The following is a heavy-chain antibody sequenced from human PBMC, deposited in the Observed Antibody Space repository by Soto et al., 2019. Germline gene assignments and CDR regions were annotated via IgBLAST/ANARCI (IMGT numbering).Heavy chain of an antibody. CDR2: MNPNSGNT. D-gene: IGHD2-8*01. CDR1: GYTFTSYD. V-gene: IGHV1-8*01. Sequence: ASVKVSCKASGYTFTSYDINWVRQATGQGLEWMGWMNPNSGNTGYAQKFQGRVTMTRNTSISTAYMELSSLRSGDTAVYYCARGRLYANYYYYYMDVWGKGTTVTVSS. CDR3: ARGRLYANYYYYYMDV. J-gene: IGHJ6*03.